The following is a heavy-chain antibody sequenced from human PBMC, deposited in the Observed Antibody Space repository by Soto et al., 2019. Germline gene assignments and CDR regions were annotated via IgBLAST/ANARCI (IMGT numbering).Heavy chain of an antibody. CDR2: ISYDGSKK. Sequence: PGGSLRLSCEASGFMFNTFVMHWVRQAPGKRLEWVAVISYDGSKKYYADSVKGRFIISRDRFKDTLYLQMNSLRGEDTAVYYCAREAPGYYFYGMDVWGQGTTVTVSS. V-gene: IGHV3-30-3*01. D-gene: IGHD3-3*01. CDR3: AREAPGYYFYGMDV. CDR1: GFMFNTFV. J-gene: IGHJ6*02.